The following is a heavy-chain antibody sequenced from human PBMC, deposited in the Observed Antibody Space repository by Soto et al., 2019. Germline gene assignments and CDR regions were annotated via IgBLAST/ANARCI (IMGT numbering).Heavy chain of an antibody. Sequence: PSETLSLTCTVSDGCIISYYWSWIRLPPGKGLEWIGYIYYSGSTNYNPSLMSRVTMSVDTSKNQFSLKLSSVTAADTAVYYCARTYNWNDVPFEYWGQGILVTVSS. J-gene: IGHJ4*02. CDR1: DGCIISYY. V-gene: IGHV4-59*13. D-gene: IGHD1-20*01. CDR3: ARTYNWNDVPFEY. CDR2: IYYSGST.